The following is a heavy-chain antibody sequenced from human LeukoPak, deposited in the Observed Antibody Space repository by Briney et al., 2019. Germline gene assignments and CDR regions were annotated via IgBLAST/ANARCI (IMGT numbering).Heavy chain of an antibody. Sequence: GGSLRLSCAASGFTFSTRWMSWVRQAPGKGLEWVANIDEDGSEKNYVESLKGRFTISRDNAKNSLYLQMNSLRAEDTALYYCARELGSYEGGYYGMDVWGQGTTVTVSS. CDR2: IDEDGSEK. V-gene: IGHV3-7*01. J-gene: IGHJ6*02. CDR3: ARELGSYEGGYYGMDV. D-gene: IGHD1-26*01. CDR1: GFTFSTRW.